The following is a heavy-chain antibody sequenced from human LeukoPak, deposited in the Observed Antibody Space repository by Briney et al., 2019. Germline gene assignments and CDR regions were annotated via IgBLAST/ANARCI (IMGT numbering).Heavy chain of an antibody. Sequence: PSETLSLTCTVSGDSISSSSYYWGWIRHPPGKGLEWFGSIYDSGSTYYNPSLESPVTISVDASKNQFSLKVTSVTAADTAVYYCARDDPKLKADYWGQGTLVTVSS. CDR3: ARDDPKLKADY. CDR1: GDSISSSSYY. D-gene: IGHD4-23*01. J-gene: IGHJ4*02. V-gene: IGHV4-39*07. CDR2: IYDSGST.